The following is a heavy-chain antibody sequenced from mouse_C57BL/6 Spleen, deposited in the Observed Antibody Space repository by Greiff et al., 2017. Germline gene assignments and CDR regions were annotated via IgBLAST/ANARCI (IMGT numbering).Heavy chain of an antibody. CDR1: GYTFTSHW. D-gene: IGHD1-1*01. Sequence: QVQLQQSGPELVRPGASVKISCKAPGYTFTSHWMQWVRQRPGQGLEWIGEIFPGSGSTYYNEKFKGKATLTVDTSSSTAYMQLSSLTSEDSAVYFCARCPSTVVATGGAMDYWGQGTSVTVSS. J-gene: IGHJ4*01. CDR3: ARCPSTVVATGGAMDY. V-gene: IGHV1-56*01. CDR2: IFPGSGST.